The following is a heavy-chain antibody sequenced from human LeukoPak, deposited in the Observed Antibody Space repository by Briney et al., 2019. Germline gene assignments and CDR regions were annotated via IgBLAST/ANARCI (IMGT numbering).Heavy chain of an antibody. CDR3: ARGMTYYYDGSGYKENLYYYYYMDV. Sequence: GGSLRLSCAASGFTFSDHYIDWVRQAPGKGLEWVSLISDGGVTTYYADSVKGRFTISRDNSKNTLYLQMNSLRAEDTAVYSCARGMTYYYDGSGYKENLYYYYYMDVWGKGTTVTVSS. CDR1: GFTFSDHY. J-gene: IGHJ6*03. V-gene: IGHV3-23*01. CDR2: ISDGGVTT. D-gene: IGHD3-22*01.